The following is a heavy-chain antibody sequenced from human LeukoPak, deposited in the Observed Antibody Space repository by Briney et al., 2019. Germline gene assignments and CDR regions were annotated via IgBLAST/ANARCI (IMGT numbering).Heavy chain of an antibody. J-gene: IGHJ5*02. CDR1: GYTFTGYY. Sequence: ASVKVSCKASGYTFTGYYMHWVRQAPGQGLEWMGWINPNSGGTNYAQKFQGRVTMTRDTSISTAYMELSRLRSDDTAVYYCARGIVVVVAAPDNWFDPWGQGTLVTVSS. D-gene: IGHD2-15*01. CDR3: ARGIVVVVAAPDNWFDP. CDR2: INPNSGGT. V-gene: IGHV1-2*02.